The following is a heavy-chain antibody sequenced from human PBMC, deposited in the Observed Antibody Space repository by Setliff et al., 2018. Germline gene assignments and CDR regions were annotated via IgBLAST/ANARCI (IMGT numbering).Heavy chain of an antibody. CDR1: GYTFTSYG. Sequence: VASVKVSCKASGYTFTSYGISWVRQAPGQGLEWMGWISAYNGNTNYAQKLQGRVTMTTDTSTSTAYMELRSLRSDDTAVYYCARTLNRDGYNPSPFDPWGQGTLVTVSS. CDR2: ISAYNGNT. J-gene: IGHJ5*02. D-gene: IGHD5-12*01. V-gene: IGHV1-18*01. CDR3: ARTLNRDGYNPSPFDP.